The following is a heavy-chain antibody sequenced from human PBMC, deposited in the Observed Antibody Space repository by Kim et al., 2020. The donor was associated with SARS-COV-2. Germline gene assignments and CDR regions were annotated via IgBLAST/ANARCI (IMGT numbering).Heavy chain of an antibody. J-gene: IGHJ4*02. CDR3: ARAPGGPFDH. D-gene: IGHD3-16*01. V-gene: IGHV4-39*07. CDR2: IYYSGST. CDR1: GGSISSSSYY. Sequence: SETLSLTCTVSGGSISSSSYYWGWIRQPPGKGLEWIGSIYYSGSTYYNPSHKRRVTITVDTNKNQFSLKLSPMTAADTAVYYCARAPGGPFDHLGQGT.